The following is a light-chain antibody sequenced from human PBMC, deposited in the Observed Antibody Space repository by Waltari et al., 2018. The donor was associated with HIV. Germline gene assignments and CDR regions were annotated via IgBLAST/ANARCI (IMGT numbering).Light chain of an antibody. CDR2: TTI. V-gene: IGLV1-40*03. CDR3: QSDDNRLRGWV. Sequence: QSVLTQPPSVSGAPGQRVTLSCTGSSSNIGAYDVPWYQHLPGTAPRLLISTTIYRPPGVPARFSGSKSGAAASLAITGLQAEDEADYDCQSDDNRLRGWVVGTGTRVTVL. J-gene: IGLJ1*01. CDR1: SSNIGAYD.